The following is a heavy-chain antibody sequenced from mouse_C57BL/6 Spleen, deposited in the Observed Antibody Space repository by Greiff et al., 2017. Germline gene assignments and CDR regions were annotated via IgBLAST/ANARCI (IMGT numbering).Heavy chain of an antibody. J-gene: IGHJ3*01. D-gene: IGHD2-2*01. CDR2: ISYSGST. V-gene: IGHV3-1*01. CDR1: GYSITSGYD. Sequence: EVKLQESGPGMVKPSQSLSLTCTVTGYSITSGYDWHWIRHFPGNKLEWMGYISYSGSTNYNPSLKSRISITHDTSKNHFFLKLNSVTTEDTATYYCAREDYGYGFAYWGQGTLVTVSA. CDR3: AREDYGYGFAY.